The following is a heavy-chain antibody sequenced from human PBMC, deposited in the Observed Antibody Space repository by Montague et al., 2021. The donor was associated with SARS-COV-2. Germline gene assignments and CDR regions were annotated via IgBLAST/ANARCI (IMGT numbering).Heavy chain of an antibody. CDR2: IYSGGTVSYSGTT. V-gene: IGHV4-61*05. J-gene: IGHJ4*02. CDR1: GDSIGSNGYY. Sequence: SETLSLTCSVSGDSIGSNGYYWGLIRQSPGKLVEWIGTIYSGGTVSYSGTTYYNPFLESQVTISVDTSKSQFSLELTSVTASDTAVYYCARGTRHDSGDCHDFDYWGQGALVTVSS. D-gene: IGHD4-17*01. CDR3: ARGTRHDSGDCHDFDY.